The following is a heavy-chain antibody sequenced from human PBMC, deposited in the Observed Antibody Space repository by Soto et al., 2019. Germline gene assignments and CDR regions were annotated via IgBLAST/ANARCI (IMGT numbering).Heavy chain of an antibody. CDR3: ARDRGVAATGYFDL. J-gene: IGHJ2*01. CDR1: GFTVSSNY. D-gene: IGHD2-15*01. V-gene: IGHV3-53*01. Sequence: GGSLRLSCAASGFTVSSNYMSWVRQAPGKGLEWVSDIYSGGSTYYADSVKGRFTISRDNSKNTLYLQMNSLRAEDTAVYYCARDRGVAATGYFDLWGRGTLVTVSS. CDR2: IYSGGST.